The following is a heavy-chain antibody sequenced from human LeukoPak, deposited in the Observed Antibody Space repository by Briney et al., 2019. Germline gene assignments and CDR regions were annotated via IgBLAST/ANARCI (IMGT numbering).Heavy chain of an antibody. CDR2: ISSSTSYI. Sequence: GGSLRHSCAASGFTFSSYSMNWLRQAPGKGLEWVSSISSSTSYIYYADSVKGRFTISKDNAKNSLYLQMNSLRAEDTAVYYCARAGGSTVSHSDYWGQGTLVTVSS. V-gene: IGHV3-21*01. D-gene: IGHD4-17*01. CDR1: GFTFSSYS. J-gene: IGHJ4*02. CDR3: ARAGGSTVSHSDY.